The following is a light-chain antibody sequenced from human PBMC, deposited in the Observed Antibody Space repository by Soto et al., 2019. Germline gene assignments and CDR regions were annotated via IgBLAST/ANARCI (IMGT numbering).Light chain of an antibody. CDR2: DVN. Sequence: QSALTQPASVSGSPGQSITLSCTGTSRDIGAYNYVSWFQQYPGKAPKCMIYDVNNRPSGVSNRFSGSKSGNTASLTISGLQADDEDVYYSTSYTTSNTLTLGGGTKLTVL. V-gene: IGLV2-14*03. CDR3: TSYTTSNTLT. J-gene: IGLJ2*01. CDR1: SRDIGAYNY.